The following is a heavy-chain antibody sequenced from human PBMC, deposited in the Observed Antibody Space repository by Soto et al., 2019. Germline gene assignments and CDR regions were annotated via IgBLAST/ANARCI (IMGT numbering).Heavy chain of an antibody. Sequence: GGSLRLSCAASGFTFSSYAMSWDRQAPGKGLEWVSVIYSGGSTYYADSVKGRFTISRHNSKNTLYLQMNSLRAEDTAVYYCARGESGCYKGRVYWGQGTLVTVSS. CDR3: ARGESGCYKGRVY. CDR2: IYSGGST. J-gene: IGHJ4*02. V-gene: IGHV3-53*04. CDR1: GFTFSSYA. D-gene: IGHD3-3*01.